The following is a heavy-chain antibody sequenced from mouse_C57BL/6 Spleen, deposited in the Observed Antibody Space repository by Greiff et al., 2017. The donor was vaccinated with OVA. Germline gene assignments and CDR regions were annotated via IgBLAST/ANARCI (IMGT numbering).Heavy chain of an antibody. J-gene: IGHJ2*01. CDR3: ARYPITTVVAPDY. V-gene: IGHV1-50*01. D-gene: IGHD1-1*01. CDR2: IDPSDSYT. CDR1: GYTFTSYW. Sequence: QVQLQQPGAELVKPGASVKLSCKASGYTFTSYWMQWVKQRPGQGLEWIGEIDPSDSYTNYNQKFKGKATLTVDTSSSTAYMQLSSLTSEDAAVYYCARYPITTVVAPDYWGQGTTLTVAS.